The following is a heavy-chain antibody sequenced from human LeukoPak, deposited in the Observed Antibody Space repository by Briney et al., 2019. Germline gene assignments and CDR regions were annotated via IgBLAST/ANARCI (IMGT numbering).Heavy chain of an antibody. CDR2: IHYSGST. V-gene: IGHV4-39*01. Sequence: PSETLSLTCSVSGGSIRTSDYYLAWIRQPPGRGLEWIGTIHYSGSTFYKPPLKSRLTVSANTSRNQFYMKLSSVTAADTAVYYCAKKTYSSGWRVPIDSWGRGTLVTVSS. J-gene: IGHJ4*02. CDR3: AKKTYSSGWRVPIDS. CDR1: GGSIRTSDYY. D-gene: IGHD6-19*01.